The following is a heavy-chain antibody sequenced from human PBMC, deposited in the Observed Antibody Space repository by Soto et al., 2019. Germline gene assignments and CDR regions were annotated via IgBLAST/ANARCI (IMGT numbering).Heavy chain of an antibody. J-gene: IGHJ4*02. CDR3: ATDPGIVGATTLFDY. D-gene: IGHD1-26*01. CDR1: GYTLTELS. V-gene: IGHV1-24*01. CDR2: FDPEDGET. Sequence: QVQLVQSGAEVKKPGASVKVSCKVSGYTLTELSMHWVRQAPGKGLEWMGGFDPEDGETIYAQKFQGRVTMXXDXSXXTAYMELSSLRSEDTAVYYCATDPGIVGATTLFDYWGQGTLVTVSS.